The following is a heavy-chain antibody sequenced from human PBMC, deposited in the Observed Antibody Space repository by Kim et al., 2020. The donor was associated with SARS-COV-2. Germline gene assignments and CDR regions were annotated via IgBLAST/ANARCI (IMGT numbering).Heavy chain of an antibody. Sequence: SETLSLTCAVYGGSFSGYYWSWIRQPPGKGLEWIGEINHSGSTNYNPSLKSRVTISVDTSKNQFSLKLISVTAADTAVYYCARAGPYSGSYNAPLYYYYMDVWGKGTTVTVSS. V-gene: IGHV4-34*01. D-gene: IGHD1-26*01. CDR2: INHSGST. CDR1: GGSFSGYY. CDR3: ARAGPYSGSYNAPLYYYYMDV. J-gene: IGHJ6*03.